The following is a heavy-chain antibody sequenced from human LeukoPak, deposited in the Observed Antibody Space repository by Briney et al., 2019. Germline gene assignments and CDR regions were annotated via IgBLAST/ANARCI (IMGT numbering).Heavy chain of an antibody. J-gene: IGHJ3*02. D-gene: IGHD2-2*02. Sequence: PSQTLSLTCTVSGGSISSGRYYWSWLRQPAGKGLEWIGRIYTSGSTNYNPSLKSRVTISVDTSKNQFSLKLSSVTAADTAVYYCARRDCSSTSCYKGNAFDIWGQGTMVTVSS. V-gene: IGHV4-61*02. CDR2: IYTSGST. CDR1: GGSISSGRYY. CDR3: ARRDCSSTSCYKGNAFDI.